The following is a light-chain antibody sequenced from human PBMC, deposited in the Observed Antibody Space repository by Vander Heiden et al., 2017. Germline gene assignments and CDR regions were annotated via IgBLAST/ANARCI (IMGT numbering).Light chain of an antibody. V-gene: IGLV3-1*01. CDR3: QAWDTNTAYVV. CDR2: QYI. CDR1: SLGNRY. J-gene: IGLJ2*01. Sequence: YDLPQSSSLSLPPGQTAIITCSGDSLGNRYASWYQQKPGQSPVLVIYQYIKRPSGIPERFSGSKSGNTATLTISGTQPMDEADYYCQAWDTNTAYVVFGGGTKLTVL.